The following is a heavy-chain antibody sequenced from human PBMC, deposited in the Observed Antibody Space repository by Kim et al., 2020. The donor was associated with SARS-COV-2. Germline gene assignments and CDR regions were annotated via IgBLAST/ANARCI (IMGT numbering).Heavy chain of an antibody. CDR2: AYLRSKWMF. J-gene: IGHJ4*02. D-gene: IGHD3-10*01. Sequence: SQTLSLTCAISGDSVSSSTAVWNWIRQSPSSGLDWLGRAYLRSKWMFDYAASVQGGITINPDTSKNQLSLHLDSVTPEDTAVYYCARGSVRGANNFDYWGQGPLVTVSS. CDR3: ARGSVRGANNFDY. V-gene: IGHV6-1*01. CDR1: GDSVSSSTAV.